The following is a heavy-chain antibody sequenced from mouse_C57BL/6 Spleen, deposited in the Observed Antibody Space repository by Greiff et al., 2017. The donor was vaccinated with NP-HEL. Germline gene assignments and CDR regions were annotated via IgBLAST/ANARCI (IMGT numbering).Heavy chain of an antibody. V-gene: IGHV1-26*01. CDR2: INPNNGGT. Sequence: EVQLQQSGPELVKPGASVKISCKASGYTFTDYYMNWVKQSHGKSLEWIGDINPNNGGTSYNQKFKGKATLTVDKSSSTAYMELRSLTSEDSAVYYCAREGGHVDWGQGTTLTVSS. CDR1: GYTFTDYY. J-gene: IGHJ2*01. CDR3: AREGGHVD. D-gene: IGHD3-3*01.